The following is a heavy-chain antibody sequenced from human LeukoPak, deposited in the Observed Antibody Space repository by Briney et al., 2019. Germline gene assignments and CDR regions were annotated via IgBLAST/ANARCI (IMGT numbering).Heavy chain of an antibody. Sequence: GGSLRLSCAASGFTFSSYSMTWVRQAPGKGLEWVSSISSSSSYIYYADSVKARFTISRDNAKNSLYLQMNSLRAEDTVVYYCARSGWLQPFDYWGQGTLVTVSS. J-gene: IGHJ4*02. CDR3: ARSGWLQPFDY. CDR2: ISSSSSYI. CDR1: GFTFSSYS. V-gene: IGHV3-21*01. D-gene: IGHD5-24*01.